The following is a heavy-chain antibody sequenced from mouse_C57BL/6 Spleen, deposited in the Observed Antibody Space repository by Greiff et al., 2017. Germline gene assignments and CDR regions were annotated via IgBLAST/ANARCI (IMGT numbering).Heavy chain of an antibody. J-gene: IGHJ3*01. D-gene: IGHD2-4*01. V-gene: IGHV1-54*01. CDR3: ARRGLRAPWFAY. CDR1: GYAFTNYL. Sequence: VKLQESGAELVRPGTSVKVSCKASGYAFTNYLIEWVKQRPGQGLEWIGVINPGSGGTNYNEKFKGKATLTADKSSSTAYMQLSSLTSEDSAVXFCARRGLRAPWFAYWGQGTLVTVSA. CDR2: INPGSGGT.